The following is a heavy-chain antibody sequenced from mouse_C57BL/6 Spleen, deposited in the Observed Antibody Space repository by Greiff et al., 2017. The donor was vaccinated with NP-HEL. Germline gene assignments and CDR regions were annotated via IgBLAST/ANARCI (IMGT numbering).Heavy chain of an antibody. CDR3: ARWGSRITTGYFDD. Sequence: VQLQQSGPELVKPGASVKLSCKASGYTFTDYNMHWVKQSHGKSLEWIGDINPNNGGTNYNQKFKGKATLTVNKSSSTAYMELRSLTSEDSAVYYGARWGSRITTGYFDDWGQGTTLTVSS. J-gene: IGHJ2*01. CDR1: GYTFTDYN. D-gene: IGHD1-1*01. V-gene: IGHV1-22*01. CDR2: INPNNGGT.